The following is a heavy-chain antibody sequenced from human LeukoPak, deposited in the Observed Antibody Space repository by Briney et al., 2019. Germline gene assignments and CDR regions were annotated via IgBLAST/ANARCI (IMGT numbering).Heavy chain of an antibody. CDR1: GYTLTGYY. CDR3: ARAGGGSTYSSSYYYYYMDV. Sequence: GASVKVSCKASGYTLTGYYMHWVRQAPGQGLEWLGWINPNSGGTNYAQKFQGRVTMTRDTSISTAYMELSGLRSDDTAVYFCARAGGGSTYSSSYYYYYMDVWGKGTTVTVSS. CDR2: INPNSGGT. V-gene: IGHV1-2*02. J-gene: IGHJ6*03. D-gene: IGHD6-13*01.